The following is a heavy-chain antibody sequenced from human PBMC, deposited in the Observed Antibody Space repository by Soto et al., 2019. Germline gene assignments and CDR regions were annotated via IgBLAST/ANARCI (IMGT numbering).Heavy chain of an antibody. J-gene: IGHJ4*02. D-gene: IGHD3-16*02. CDR3: ARARGSYRSPAGY. Sequence: NPSETLSLTCAVYGGSFSGYYWSWIRQPPGKGLEWIGEINHSGSTNYNPSLKSRVTISVDTSKNQFSLKLSSVTAADTAVYYCARARGSYRSPAGYWGQGTLVTVSS. CDR2: INHSGST. V-gene: IGHV4-34*01. CDR1: GGSFSGYY.